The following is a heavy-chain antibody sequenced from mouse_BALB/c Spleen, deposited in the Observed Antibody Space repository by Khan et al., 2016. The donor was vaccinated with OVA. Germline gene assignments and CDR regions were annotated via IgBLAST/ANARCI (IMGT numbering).Heavy chain of an antibody. V-gene: IGHV9-3-1*01. CDR3: SRSNGNYWFAY. CDR2: INTCTGEA. Sequence: QIQLVQSGPELKKPGETVKISCKASGYTLTNYGMNWVKQAPGKGLKWMGWINTCTGEATYADDFKGRFAFSLETSASTAYLQINNLKNEDTATXFCSRSNGNYWFAYWGQWTLVTVSA. CDR1: GYTLTNYG. J-gene: IGHJ3*01. D-gene: IGHD2-1*01.